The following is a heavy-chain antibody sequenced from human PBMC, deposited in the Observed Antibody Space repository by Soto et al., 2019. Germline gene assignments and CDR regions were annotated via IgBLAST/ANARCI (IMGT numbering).Heavy chain of an antibody. D-gene: IGHD3-22*01. V-gene: IGHV3-48*03. CDR2: ISSSGSTI. Sequence: GGSLRLSCAASGFTFSSYEMNWVRQAPGKGLEWVSYISSSGSTIYYADSVKGRFTISRDNAKNSLYLQMNSLRAEDTAVYYCARDDFGLGYYDSSGYYYVGGAFDIWGQGTMVTVSS. CDR3: ARDDFGLGYYDSSGYYYVGGAFDI. CDR1: GFTFSSYE. J-gene: IGHJ3*02.